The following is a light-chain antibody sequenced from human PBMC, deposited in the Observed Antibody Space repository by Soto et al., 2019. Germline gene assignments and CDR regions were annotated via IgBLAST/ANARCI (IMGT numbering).Light chain of an antibody. V-gene: IGKV3-11*01. J-gene: IGKJ5*01. CDR2: DAS. CDR1: QSVSSY. CDR3: QQRSNWIT. Sequence: VFRQAPSTLSFSPGERATLSCGASQSVSSYVAWYQQKPGQAPRLLIYDASNRATGIPARFSGSGSGKDFTLTISSLADEDFADYYCQQRSNWITFGQGTRLEIK.